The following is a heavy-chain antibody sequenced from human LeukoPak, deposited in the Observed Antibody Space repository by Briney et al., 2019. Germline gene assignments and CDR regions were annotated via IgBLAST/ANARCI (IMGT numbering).Heavy chain of an antibody. CDR1: GFTFSSYW. CDR3: ARNSGSNRPVDC. D-gene: IGHD1-26*01. Sequence: PGGSLRLSCAASGFTFSSYWMHWVRQAPGKGLVWISGINTDGSTTSYADSVKGRFTISRDNANTLYLQMNSLRAEDTAVYYCARNSGSNRPVDCWGQGTLVAVSS. CDR2: INTDGSTT. V-gene: IGHV3-74*01. J-gene: IGHJ4*02.